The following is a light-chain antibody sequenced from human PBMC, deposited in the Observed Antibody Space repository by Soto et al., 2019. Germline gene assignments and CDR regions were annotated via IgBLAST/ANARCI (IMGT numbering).Light chain of an antibody. Sequence: EIVMTQSPATLSVSPGEAATLSCRASQYVSNKVAWYQQKPGQAPRLLIHGASTRATGFPARFSGSGSGTDFTLTISSLQSEDFAVYYCQQYNNWPWTFGQGTKGDIK. J-gene: IGKJ1*01. V-gene: IGKV3-15*01. CDR1: QYVSNK. CDR2: GAS. CDR3: QQYNNWPWT.